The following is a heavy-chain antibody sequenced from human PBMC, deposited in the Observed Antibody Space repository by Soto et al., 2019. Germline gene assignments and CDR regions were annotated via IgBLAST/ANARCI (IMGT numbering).Heavy chain of an antibody. J-gene: IGHJ4*02. D-gene: IGHD2-15*01. CDR3: VRGGSCRGGSCYPNLDFYGDYEGFDY. V-gene: IGHV3-33*01. Sequence: QVQLVESGGGVVQPGGSLRLSCVASDFAFSNYGMHWVRQAPGKGLEWVALIWYEGTNKYYGDSVKGLFTVSRDNSKKTLYRPMNSLRADDTGVEYCVRGGSCRGGSCYPNLDFYGDYEGFDYWGQGTLVTVSS. CDR2: IWYEGTNK. CDR1: DFAFSNYG.